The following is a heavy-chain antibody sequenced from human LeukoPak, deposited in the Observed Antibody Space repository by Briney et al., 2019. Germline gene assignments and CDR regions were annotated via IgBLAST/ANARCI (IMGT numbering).Heavy chain of an antibody. V-gene: IGHV3-23*01. J-gene: IGHJ4*02. CDR3: AKTLGVYSSSWYYFDY. CDR1: GFTFSSYA. CDR2: ISGSGGST. D-gene: IGHD6-13*01. Sequence: GGSLRLSCAASGFTFSSYAMSWVRQAPGKGLGWVSAISGSGGSTYYADSVKGRFTISRDNSKNTLYLQMNSLRAEDTAVYYCAKTLGVYSSSWYYFDYWGQGTLVTVSS.